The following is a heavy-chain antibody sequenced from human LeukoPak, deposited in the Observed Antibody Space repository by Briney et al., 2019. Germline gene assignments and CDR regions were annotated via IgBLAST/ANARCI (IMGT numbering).Heavy chain of an antibody. Sequence: GGSLRLSCAASGFTFSSYWMSWVRQAPGKGLEWVANIKQDGSEKYYVDSVKGRFTISRDNAKNSLYLQMNSLRAEDTAVYYCARDTYSSSWYSGVYYYYYGMDVWGQGTTVTVSS. D-gene: IGHD6-13*01. CDR2: IKQDGSEK. CDR3: ARDTYSSSWYSGVYYYYYGMDV. V-gene: IGHV3-7*01. J-gene: IGHJ6*02. CDR1: GFTFSSYW.